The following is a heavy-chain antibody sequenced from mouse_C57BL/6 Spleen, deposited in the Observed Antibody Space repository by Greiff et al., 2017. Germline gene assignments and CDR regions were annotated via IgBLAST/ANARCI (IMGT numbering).Heavy chain of an antibody. Sequence: EVQLQEPGAELVKPGASVKLSCTASGFNINDYYMHWVKQRTDQGLEWIGRIDPADGETKYAPNFKGKATLTADTSSNTAYLQLSSLTSEYTAVYYCAKEAQALDYGGQGTTRTVSS. V-gene: IGHV14-2*01. CDR1: GFNINDYY. CDR2: IDPADGET. D-gene: IGHD3-2*02. J-gene: IGHJ2*01. CDR3: AKEAQALDY.